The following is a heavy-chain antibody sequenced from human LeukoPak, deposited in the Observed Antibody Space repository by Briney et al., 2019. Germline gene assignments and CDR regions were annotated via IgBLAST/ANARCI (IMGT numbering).Heavy chain of an antibody. CDR3: ARSPVAAINWFDP. J-gene: IGHJ5*02. D-gene: IGHD2-15*01. V-gene: IGHV5-51*01. Sequence: GESMKISCKGSGYSFTSYWIGWVRQMPGKGLEWMGIIYPGDSNTRYSPSFQGQVTISADKSISTAYLQWSSLKASDTAMYYCARSPVAAINWFDPWGQGTLVTVSS. CDR2: IYPGDSNT. CDR1: GYSFTSYW.